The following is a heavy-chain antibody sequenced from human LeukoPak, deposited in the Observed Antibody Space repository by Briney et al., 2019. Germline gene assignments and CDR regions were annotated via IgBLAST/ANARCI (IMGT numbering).Heavy chain of an antibody. CDR1: GGSISSGGYS. V-gene: IGHV4-30-2*01. CDR3: ARATDYYGSGSPLDY. CDR2: IYHSGGT. J-gene: IGHJ4*02. Sequence: PLQTLSLTCAVSGGSISSGGYSWSWIRQPPGKGLEWIGYIYHSGGTYYNPSLKSRVTISVDRSKNQFSLKLSSVTAADTAVYYCARATDYYGSGSPLDYWGQGTLVTVSS. D-gene: IGHD3-10*01.